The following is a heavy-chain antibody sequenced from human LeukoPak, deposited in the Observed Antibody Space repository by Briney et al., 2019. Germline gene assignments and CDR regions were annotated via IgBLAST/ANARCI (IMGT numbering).Heavy chain of an antibody. CDR1: GFSLTTSGMC. V-gene: IGHV2-70*11. J-gene: IGHJ4*02. CDR3: ARIRRDGNNLPFDH. CDR2: IDWDDDK. D-gene: IGHD5-24*01. Sequence: SGPALVKPTQTLTLTCTFSGFSLTTSGMCVSWIRQPPVKALEWLARIDWDDDKYYSTSLKTRLTISKDTSKNQVVLTMTNMNPVYTATYYCARIRRDGNNLPFDHWGQGTLVPVSS.